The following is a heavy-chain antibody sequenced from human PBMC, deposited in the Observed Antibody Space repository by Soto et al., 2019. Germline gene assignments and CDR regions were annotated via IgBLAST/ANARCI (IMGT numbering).Heavy chain of an antibody. CDR2: IYYSGTT. Sequence: SETLSLTCTVSGGSISSGDSYWSWIRQPPGKGLEWIGSIYYSGTTYYNPSLKSRATISVDTSKNQFSLKLSSVTAADTAVYYCARQHYGSGTFDIWGQGTMVTVSS. V-gene: IGHV4-39*01. CDR1: GGSISSGDSY. J-gene: IGHJ3*02. D-gene: IGHD3-10*01. CDR3: ARQHYGSGTFDI.